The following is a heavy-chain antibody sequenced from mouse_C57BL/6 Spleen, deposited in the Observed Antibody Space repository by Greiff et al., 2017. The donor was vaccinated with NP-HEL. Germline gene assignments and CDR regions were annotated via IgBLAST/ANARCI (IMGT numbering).Heavy chain of an antibody. CDR3: EGGVLLRFDY. V-gene: IGHV1-53*01. CDR1: GYTFTSYW. J-gene: IGHJ2*01. Sequence: QVQLQQPGTELVKPGASVKLSCKASGYTFTSYWMHWVKQRPGQGLEWIGNLNPSNGGTNYNEKFKGKATLTVDKSSGTAYLQLSSLPSEDSAFCYCEGGVLLRFDYWGKGTTLTVSS. CDR2: LNPSNGGT. D-gene: IGHD1-1*01.